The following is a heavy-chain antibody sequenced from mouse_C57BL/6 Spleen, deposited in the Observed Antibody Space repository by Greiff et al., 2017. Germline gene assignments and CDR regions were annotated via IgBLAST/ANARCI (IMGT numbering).Heavy chain of an antibody. D-gene: IGHD1-1*01. CDR1: GFTFSDYY. CDR3: ARGDYGSSLDY. V-gene: IGHV5-16*01. J-gene: IGHJ2*01. Sequence: EVMLVESEGGLVKPGSSMKLSCTASGFTFSDYYMAWVRQVPEQGLEWVANINYDGSSTYYLDSLKSRFIFSRDNADNILYLQLSSLKSEDTATYYCARGDYGSSLDYWGQGTTLTVSS. CDR2: INYDGSST.